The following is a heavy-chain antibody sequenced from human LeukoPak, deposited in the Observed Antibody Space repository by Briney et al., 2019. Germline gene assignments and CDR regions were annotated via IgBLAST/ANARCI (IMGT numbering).Heavy chain of an antibody. Sequence: SVKVSCKASGFTFTSSAMQWVRQARGQRLEWIGWIVVGSGNTNYTQKFQERVTITRDMSTSTAYMELSSLRSEDTAVYYCAAGTPNIVAHDAFDIWGQGTMVTVSS. V-gene: IGHV1-58*02. D-gene: IGHD5-12*01. CDR3: AAGTPNIVAHDAFDI. CDR2: IVVGSGNT. CDR1: GFTFTSSA. J-gene: IGHJ3*02.